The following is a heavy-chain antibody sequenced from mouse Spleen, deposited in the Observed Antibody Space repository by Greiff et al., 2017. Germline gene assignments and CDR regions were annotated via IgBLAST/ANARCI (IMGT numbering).Heavy chain of an antibody. CDR3: TRCWDFDY. Sequence: LVESGAELVRPGASVTLSCKASGYTFTDYEMHWVKQTPVHGLEWIGAIDPETGGTAYNQKFKGKAILTADKSSSTAYMELRSLTSEDSAVYYCTRCWDFDYWGQGTTLTVSS. CDR1: GYTFTDYE. D-gene: IGHD4-1*01. J-gene: IGHJ2*01. CDR2: IDPETGGT. V-gene: IGHV1-15*01.